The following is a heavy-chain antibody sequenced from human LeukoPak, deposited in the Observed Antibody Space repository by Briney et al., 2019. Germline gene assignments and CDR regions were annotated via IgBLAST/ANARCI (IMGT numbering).Heavy chain of an antibody. V-gene: IGHV3-23*01. CDR3: AKGRSGYDYFDS. J-gene: IGHJ4*02. Sequence: PGGSLRLSCAASGLTFRSYAMSWVHQAPGKGLEWVSSISDTGGSTYYADPVKGRFTISRDNAKNTLYLQMNSLRAEDTAVYYCAKGRSGYDYFDSWGQGTLVTVSS. CDR2: ISDTGGST. D-gene: IGHD5-12*01. CDR1: GLTFRSYA.